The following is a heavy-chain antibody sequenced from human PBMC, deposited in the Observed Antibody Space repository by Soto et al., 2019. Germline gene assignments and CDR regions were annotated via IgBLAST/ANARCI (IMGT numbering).Heavy chain of an antibody. V-gene: IGHV1-58*02. Sequence: SVKVSCKASGFTFTSSAIQWVRQARGQRLEWIGWIVVGSGNTNYAQKFQERVTITRDMSTSTAYMELSSLRSEDTAVYYCASYDTYYDYIWGSYIDYWGQGTLVTVSS. J-gene: IGHJ4*02. CDR1: GFTFTSSA. CDR3: ASYDTYYDYIWGSYIDY. CDR2: IVVGSGNT. D-gene: IGHD3-16*01.